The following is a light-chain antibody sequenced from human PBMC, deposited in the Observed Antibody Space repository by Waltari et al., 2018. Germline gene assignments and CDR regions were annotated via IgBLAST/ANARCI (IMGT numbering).Light chain of an antibody. J-gene: IGLJ1*01. V-gene: IGLV2-14*01. CDR1: SSYIGAYNY. CDR3: SSYTSNRLFV. CDR2: DVS. Sequence: QSALTQPASVSGSPGQSITISCTGTSSYIGAYNYVSWYQQHPGKAPNLLIYDVSDRTSGVSTRFSGSKSSNTASLTISGLQGEDDAVYHCSSYTSNRLFVFGTGTTLTVL.